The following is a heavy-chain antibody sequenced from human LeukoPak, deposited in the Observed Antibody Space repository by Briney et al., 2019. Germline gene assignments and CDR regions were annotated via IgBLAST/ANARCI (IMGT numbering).Heavy chain of an antibody. J-gene: IGHJ4*02. D-gene: IGHD1-26*01. CDR3: ARESGRSCDF. CDR2: ISSSSSST. Sequence: GGSLRLSCAASGFTFSGYYMGWIRRAPGKGLEWVSYISSSSSSTYYADSVEGRFTISRDNAKKSLFLQMKSLRVEDTALYYCARESGRSCDFWGQGTLVTVSS. V-gene: IGHV3-11*05. CDR1: GFTFSGYY.